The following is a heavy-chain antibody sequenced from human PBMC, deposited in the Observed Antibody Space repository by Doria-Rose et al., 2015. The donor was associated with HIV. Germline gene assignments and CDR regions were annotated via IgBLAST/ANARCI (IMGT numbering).Heavy chain of an antibody. CDR2: IFSDDER. D-gene: IGHD6-13*01. J-gene: IGHJ4*02. CDR3: ARIKSSRWYHKYYFDF. V-gene: IGHV2-26*01. CDR1: GVSLSSPGMG. Sequence: QVTLKESGPVLVKPTKTLTLTCTVSGVSLSSPGMGVSWIRQPPGKALEWLANIFSDDERSYKTSLKGRLTISRGTSKSQVVLTMTDMDPVDTATYYCARIKSSRWYHKYYFDFWGQGTLVIVSA.